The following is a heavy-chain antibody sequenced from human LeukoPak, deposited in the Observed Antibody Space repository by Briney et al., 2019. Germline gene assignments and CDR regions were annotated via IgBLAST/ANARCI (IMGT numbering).Heavy chain of an antibody. CDR1: IDSVSSHL. Sequence: TSSETLSLTCTVSIDSVSSHLWAWVRQPPGKGLEGIGYFHYCGSTNYNPLLKSRVTMSLDTSKNHFSLTLTSVTAADTAYFSCARLRPLLDQLLYYAFDAWGQGTLVSVSS. J-gene: IGHJ4*02. CDR3: ARLRPLLDQLLYYAFDA. V-gene: IGHV4-59*02. D-gene: IGHD2-2*02. CDR2: FHYCGST.